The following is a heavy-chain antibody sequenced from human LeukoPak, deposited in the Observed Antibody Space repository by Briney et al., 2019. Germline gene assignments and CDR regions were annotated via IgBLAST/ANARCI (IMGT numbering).Heavy chain of an antibody. J-gene: IGHJ4*02. V-gene: IGHV1-18*04. D-gene: IGHD5-18*01. Sequence: ASVKVSCKASGYTFTSYGISWVRQAPGQGLEWMGWISAYNGNTNYAQKLQGRVTMTTDTSTSTPYMELRSLRSDDTAVYYCARDRKGYSYGEFDYWGQGTLVTVSS. CDR3: ARDRKGYSYGEFDY. CDR1: GYTFTSYG. CDR2: ISAYNGNT.